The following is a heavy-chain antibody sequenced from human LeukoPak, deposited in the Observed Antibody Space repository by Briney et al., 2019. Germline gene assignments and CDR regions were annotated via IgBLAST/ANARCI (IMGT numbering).Heavy chain of an antibody. V-gene: IGHV3-30*03. J-gene: IGHJ4*02. Sequence: GKSLRLSCAASGFTFNNYGMHWVRQAPGKGLEWVAVISYDGRNKHYPDSVKGRFTISRDISTDTLWLQMDGLRTEDTAVYYCARDRGDYGDYSDYFDSWGQGTLVTVSS. CDR1: GFTFNNYG. D-gene: IGHD4-17*01. CDR2: ISYDGRNK. CDR3: ARDRGDYGDYSDYFDS.